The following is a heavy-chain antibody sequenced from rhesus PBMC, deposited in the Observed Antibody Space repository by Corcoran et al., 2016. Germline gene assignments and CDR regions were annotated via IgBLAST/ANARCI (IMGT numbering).Heavy chain of an antibody. D-gene: IGHD2-21*01. V-gene: IGHV4-173*01. CDR3: ARVEYCTGSGCYGAFDF. J-gene: IGHJ3*01. CDR1: GGSISSNY. Sequence: QLQLQESGPGLVKPSETLSLTCAVSGGSISSNYWSWIRQPPGKGLEWIGRISGSGGSTDYNPSLKSRVTISTDTSKNQFSLKLSSVTGADTAVYYCARVEYCTGSGCYGAFDFWGQGLRVTVSS. CDR2: ISGSGGST.